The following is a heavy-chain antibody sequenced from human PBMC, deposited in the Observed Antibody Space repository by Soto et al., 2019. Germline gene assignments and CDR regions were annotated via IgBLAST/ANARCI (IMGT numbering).Heavy chain of an antibody. CDR1: GGSFSGYY. CDR2: INHSGST. Sequence: SETLSLTCAVYGGSFSGYYWSWIRQPPGKGLEWIGEINHSGSTNYNPSLKSRVTISVDTSKNQFSLKLSSVTAADTAVYYCASRGPYYYYGMDVWGQGTTVTVSS. CDR3: ASRGPYYYYGMDV. J-gene: IGHJ6*02. V-gene: IGHV4-34*01.